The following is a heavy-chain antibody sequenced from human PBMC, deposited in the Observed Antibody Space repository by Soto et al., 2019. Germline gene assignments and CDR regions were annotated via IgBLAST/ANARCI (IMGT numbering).Heavy chain of an antibody. CDR1: GFTFSSYA. V-gene: IGHV3-23*01. J-gene: IGHJ6*03. CDR2: ISGSGGST. Sequence: GGSLRLSCAASGFTFSSYAMSWVRQAPGKGLEWVSAISGSGGSTYYADSVKGRFTFSRDNSKNTLYLQMNSLRAEDTAVYYCAKGLKNRGDYYYMDVWGKGTTVTVSS. CDR3: AKGLKNRGDYYYMDV. D-gene: IGHD6-25*01.